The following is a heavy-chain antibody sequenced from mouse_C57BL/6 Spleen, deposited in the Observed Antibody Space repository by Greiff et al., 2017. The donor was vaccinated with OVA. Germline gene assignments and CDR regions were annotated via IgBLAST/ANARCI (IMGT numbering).Heavy chain of an antibody. CDR2: ISSGSSTI. D-gene: IGHD2-3*01. V-gene: IGHV5-17*01. Sequence: EVHLVESGGGLVKPGGSLTLSCAASGFTFSDYGMHWVRQAPEKGLAWVAYISSGSSTIYYADTVKGRFTISRDNAKNTLFLQMTRLMSEDTAMYYWARGGLLSWFAYWGQGTLVTVSA. J-gene: IGHJ3*01. CDR1: GFTFSDYG. CDR3: ARGGLLSWFAY.